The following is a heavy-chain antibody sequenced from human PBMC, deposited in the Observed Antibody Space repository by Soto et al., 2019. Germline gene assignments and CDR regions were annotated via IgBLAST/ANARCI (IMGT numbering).Heavy chain of an antibody. CDR1: GCSISSYY. J-gene: IGHJ3*02. D-gene: IGHD3-22*01. CDR2: IYYSGST. V-gene: IGHV4-59*01. Sequence: PSETLSLTCTVSGCSISSYYWSWIRQPPGKGLEWIGYIYYSGSTNYNPSLKSRVTISVDTSKNQFSLKLSSVIAADTAVYYCARDYANYFDSSGYLLDAFDIWGQGTMVTVSS. CDR3: ARDYANYFDSSGYLLDAFDI.